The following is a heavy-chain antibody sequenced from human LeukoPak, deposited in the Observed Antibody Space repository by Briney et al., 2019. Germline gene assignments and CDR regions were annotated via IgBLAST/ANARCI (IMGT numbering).Heavy chain of an antibody. CDR3: ARLRLNVVVVAATQGGDYYYYMDV. V-gene: IGHV1-2*02. CDR1: GYTFTGYY. J-gene: IGHJ6*03. CDR2: INPNSGGT. D-gene: IGHD2-15*01. Sequence: ASVKVSCKASGYTFTGYYMHCVRQAPGQGREWMGWINPNSGGTNYAQKFQGRVTMTRDTSISTAYMELSRLRSDDTAVYYCARLRLNVVVVAATQGGDYYYYMDVWGKGTTVTVSS.